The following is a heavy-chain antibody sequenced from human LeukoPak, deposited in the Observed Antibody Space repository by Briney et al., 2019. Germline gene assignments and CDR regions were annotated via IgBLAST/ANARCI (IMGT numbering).Heavy chain of an antibody. CDR3: ATPGYYYDSSGYSSVYYYYGMDV. CDR1: GFTVSSNY. Sequence: SGGSLRLSCAASGFTVSSNYMSWVRQAPGKGLEWVSVIYSGGSTYYADSAKGRFTISRDNSKNTLYLQMNSLRAEDTAVYYCATPGYYYDSSGYSSVYYYYGMDVWGQGTTVTVSS. V-gene: IGHV3-66*01. J-gene: IGHJ6*02. D-gene: IGHD3-22*01. CDR2: IYSGGST.